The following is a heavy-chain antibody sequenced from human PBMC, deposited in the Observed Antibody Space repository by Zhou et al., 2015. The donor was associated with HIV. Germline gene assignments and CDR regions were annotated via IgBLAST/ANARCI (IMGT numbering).Heavy chain of an antibody. V-gene: IGHV1-69*01. J-gene: IGHJ5*02. D-gene: IGHD6-13*01. CDR3: ARGSIAAAGSPAGRWFDP. CDR2: IIPIFGTA. CDR1: GGTFSSYA. Sequence: QVQLVQSGAEVKKPGSSVKVSCKASGGTFSSYAISWVRQAPGQGLEWMGGIIPIFGTANYAQKFQGRVTITADESTSTAYMELSSLRSEDTAVYYCARGSIAAAGSPAGRWFDPWGQGTLVTVSS.